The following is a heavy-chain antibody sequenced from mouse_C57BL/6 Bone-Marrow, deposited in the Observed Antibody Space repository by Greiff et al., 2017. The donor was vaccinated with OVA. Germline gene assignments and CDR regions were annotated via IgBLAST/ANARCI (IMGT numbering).Heavy chain of an antibody. J-gene: IGHJ2*01. CDR3: TTRHSTVVFDY. V-gene: IGHV14-4*01. CDR2: IDPENGDT. D-gene: IGHD1-1*01. Sequence: EVQLQQSGAELVRPGASVKLSCTASGFNIKDDYMHWVKQRPEQGLEWIGWIDPENGDTEYASKFQGKATITADTSSNTAYLQLSSLTSEDTAVYYCTTRHSTVVFDYWGQGTTLTVSS. CDR1: GFNIKDDY.